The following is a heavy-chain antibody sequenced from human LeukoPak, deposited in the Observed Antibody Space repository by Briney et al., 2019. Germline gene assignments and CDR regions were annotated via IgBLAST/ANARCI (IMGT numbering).Heavy chain of an antibody. CDR3: VKDLYYDNGGYYSGAFDY. CDR2: INSNGGRT. V-gene: IGHV3-64D*06. D-gene: IGHD3-22*01. J-gene: IGHJ4*02. Sequence: GGSLRLSCSASGFTFKKYAMEWVRQDPGKGLEYLSAINSNGGRTSYADSVKGRFTISRDNSKNTLFHQMSRRRVEDTAVYYCVKDLYYDNGGYYSGAFDYWGRGTVVSVSS. CDR1: GFTFKKYA.